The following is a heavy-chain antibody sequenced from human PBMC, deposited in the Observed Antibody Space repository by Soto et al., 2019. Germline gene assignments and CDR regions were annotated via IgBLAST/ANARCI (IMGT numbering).Heavy chain of an antibody. CDR3: ARTRTSVAGFFDY. J-gene: IGHJ4*02. V-gene: IGHV2-70*01. D-gene: IGHD6-19*01. Sequence: RQPPGKALEWLALIDWDDDKYYSTSLKTRLTISKDTSKNQVVLTMTNMDPVDTATYYCARTRTSVAGFFDYWGQGTLVTVSS. CDR2: IDWDDDK.